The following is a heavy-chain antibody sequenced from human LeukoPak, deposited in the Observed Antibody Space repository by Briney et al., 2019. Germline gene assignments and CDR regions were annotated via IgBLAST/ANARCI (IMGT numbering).Heavy chain of an antibody. V-gene: IGHV3-48*02. CDR2: ISSSSSTI. CDR3: ASSSRWYSSVHYFDY. D-gene: IGHD6-13*01. Sequence: PGGSLRLSCAASGFTFSSYSMNWVRQAPGKGLEWVSYISSSSSTIYYADSVKGRFTISRDNAKNSLYLQMNSLRDDDTAVYYCASSSRWYSSVHYFDYWGQGTLVTVSS. CDR1: GFTFSSYS. J-gene: IGHJ4*02.